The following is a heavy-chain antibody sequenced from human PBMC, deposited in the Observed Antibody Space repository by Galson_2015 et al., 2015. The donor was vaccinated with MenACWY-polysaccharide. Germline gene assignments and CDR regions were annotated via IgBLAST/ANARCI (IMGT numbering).Heavy chain of an antibody. Sequence: SLRLSCAASTVTFRGSGMHWVRQAPGKGLEWVAVIQYDAGYKQYLDSVKGRFSVSRDNSKSTLYLEMNNLRAEDTALYYCAREGSRIVFHAFDTWGQGTMVIVSS. J-gene: IGHJ3*02. CDR2: IQYDAGYK. CDR1: TVTFRGSG. V-gene: IGHV3-33*01. CDR3: AREGSRIVFHAFDT. D-gene: IGHD3-10*02.